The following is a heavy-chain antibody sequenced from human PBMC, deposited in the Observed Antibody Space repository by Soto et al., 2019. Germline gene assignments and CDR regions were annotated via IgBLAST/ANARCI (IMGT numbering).Heavy chain of an antibody. CDR1: GGTFSSYA. CDR2: IIPIFGTA. CDR3: ARAEYCSSTSCYTYYSMDV. J-gene: IGHJ6*02. Sequence: QVQLVQSGAEVKKPGSSVKVSCKASGGTFSSYAISWVRQAPGQGLEWMGGIIPIFGTANYAQKFQGRVTMTTEKSTSTAYMALSNLRSEDTAVYYCARAEYCSSTSCYTYYSMDVWGQGTTVPVSS. V-gene: IGHV1-69*06. D-gene: IGHD2-2*02.